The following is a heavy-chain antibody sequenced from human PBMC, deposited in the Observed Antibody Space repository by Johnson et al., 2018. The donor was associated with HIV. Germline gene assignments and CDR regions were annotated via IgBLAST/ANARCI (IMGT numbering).Heavy chain of an antibody. Sequence: QEQLVESGGGLVKPGGSLRLSCTASGFTFSDYYMSWIRQAPGKGLEWVSYISSSGSTIYDADSVKGRFTISRDNAKKSLYLQMNSLSAEDTAVYYCARDEGKTWIQLWWVLDAFDIWGQGTMVTVSS. CDR1: GFTFSDYY. J-gene: IGHJ3*02. CDR2: ISSSGSTI. D-gene: IGHD5-18*01. V-gene: IGHV3-11*04. CDR3: ARDEGKTWIQLWWVLDAFDI.